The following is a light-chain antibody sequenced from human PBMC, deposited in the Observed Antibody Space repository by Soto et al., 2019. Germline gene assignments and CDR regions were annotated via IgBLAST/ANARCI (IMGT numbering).Light chain of an antibody. V-gene: IGKV3-20*01. CDR2: DTS. CDR3: QQYGTSEII. J-gene: IGKJ5*01. CDR1: QSLTNSF. Sequence: EFVLTRSPGTLSWSPVERATRSCRASQSLTNSFIAWYQQRPGQAPRLLIYDTSSRASGIPDRFSGSGSGTDFTLTISRLETEDFAVFYCQQYGTSEIIFGQGTRLEIK.